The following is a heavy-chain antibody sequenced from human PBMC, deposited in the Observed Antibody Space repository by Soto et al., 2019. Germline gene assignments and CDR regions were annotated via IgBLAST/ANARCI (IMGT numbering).Heavy chain of an antibody. J-gene: IGHJ4*02. Sequence: QVQLQESGPGLVKPSQTLSLTCTVSGGSISSGGYYWSWIRQHPGKGLEWIGYSYYSGSTYYNPSLKSRVTISVDTSKNQFSLKLSSVTAADTAVYYCARVTPTYDYIWGSYRGGSFDYWGQGTLVTVSS. V-gene: IGHV4-31*03. CDR2: SYYSGST. CDR1: GGSISSGGYY. D-gene: IGHD3-16*02. CDR3: ARVTPTYDYIWGSYRGGSFDY.